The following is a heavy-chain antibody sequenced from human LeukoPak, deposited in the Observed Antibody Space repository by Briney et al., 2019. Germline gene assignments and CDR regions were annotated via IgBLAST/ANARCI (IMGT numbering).Heavy chain of an antibody. CDR1: GFTFSTYA. D-gene: IGHD2-8*01. Sequence: GGSPRLSCAASGFTFSTYAMHWVRQAPGKGLEWVAVVSNDGRNKIYVDSVKGRFTISRDNSKNTLFLQMNSLRIEDTAVYYCARDPMADFDYWGQGTLVTVSS. J-gene: IGHJ4*02. V-gene: IGHV3-30*04. CDR3: ARDPMADFDY. CDR2: VSNDGRNK.